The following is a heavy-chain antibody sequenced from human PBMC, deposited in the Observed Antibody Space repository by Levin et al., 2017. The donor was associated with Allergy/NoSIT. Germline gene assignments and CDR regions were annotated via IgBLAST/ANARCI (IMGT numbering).Heavy chain of an antibody. J-gene: IGHJ5*02. V-gene: IGHV4-34*01. Sequence: SETLSLTCAVYGGSFSGYYWSWIRQPPGKGLEWIGEINHSGSTNYNPSLKSRVTISVDTSKNQFSLKLSSVTAADTAVYYCARTPLGGTIFGVVITSNWFDPWGQGTLVTVSS. CDR1: GGSFSGYY. D-gene: IGHD3-3*01. CDR3: ARTPLGGTIFGVVITSNWFDP. CDR2: INHSGST.